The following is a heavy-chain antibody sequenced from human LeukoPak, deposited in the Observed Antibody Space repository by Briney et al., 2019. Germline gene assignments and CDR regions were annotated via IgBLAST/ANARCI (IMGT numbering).Heavy chain of an antibody. J-gene: IGHJ3*02. CDR1: GYSISSGYY. D-gene: IGHD3-16*01. Sequence: SETLSLTCTVSGYSISSGYYWGWIRQPPGKGLEWIGYIYYSGSTNYNPSLKSRVIISVDTSKNRVSLKLSSVTAADTAVYYCASGGQVDASDIWGQGTMVTVSS. CDR2: IYYSGST. CDR3: ASGGQVDASDI. V-gene: IGHV4-61*01.